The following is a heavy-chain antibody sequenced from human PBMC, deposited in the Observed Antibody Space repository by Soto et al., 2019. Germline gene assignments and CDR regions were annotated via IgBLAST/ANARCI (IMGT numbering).Heavy chain of an antibody. D-gene: IGHD3-3*01. CDR1: GGTFSTYT. V-gene: IGHV1-69*02. CDR3: AFDMNTGVVYFDN. CDR2: IIPMFGLP. J-gene: IGHJ4*02. Sequence: QVLLVQSGAEVKRPGSSVKVSCKVSGGTFSTYTINWVRQAPGQGLEWMGRIIPMFGLPNHAQKFQGRVTITADKSTHTSYLEMTGLTSEDTAVYYCAFDMNTGVVYFDNWGQGTLVTVSS.